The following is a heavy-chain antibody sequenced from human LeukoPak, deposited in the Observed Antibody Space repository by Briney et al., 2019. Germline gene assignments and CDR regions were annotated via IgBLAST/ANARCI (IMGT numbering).Heavy chain of an antibody. CDR3: ARDLSRGYRRGGWFDP. D-gene: IGHD3-3*01. Sequence: GGSLRLSCAASGFTFTMFGMNWVRQAPGKGLEWASFISADGNNEYYGDSVKGRFTISRDNSKNTLYLHLKSLTHEDTAVYYCARDLSRGYRRGGWFDPWGQGTLVTVSS. CDR1: GFTFTMFG. J-gene: IGHJ5*02. CDR2: ISADGNNE. V-gene: IGHV3-30*03.